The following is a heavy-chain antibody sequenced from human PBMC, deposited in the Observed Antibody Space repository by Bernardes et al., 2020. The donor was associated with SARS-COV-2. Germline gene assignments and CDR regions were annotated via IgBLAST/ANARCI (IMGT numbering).Heavy chain of an antibody. D-gene: IGHD2-2*02. J-gene: IGHJ1*01. CDR3: AKDIPAAILGNFHH. CDR2: ISSSSIST. V-gene: IGHV3-23*01. Sequence: LRLSCVPSGFTFSSHAMSWVRQAPGKGLEWVSAISSSSISTYYADSVKGRFTISRDNSKNTLYLQMNSLRAEDTAVYYCAKDIPAAILGNFHHWGQGTLVTVSS. CDR1: GFTFSSHA.